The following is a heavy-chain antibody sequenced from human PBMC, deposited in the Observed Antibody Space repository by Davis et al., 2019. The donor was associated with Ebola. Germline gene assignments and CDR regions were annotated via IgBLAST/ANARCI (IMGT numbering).Heavy chain of an antibody. J-gene: IGHJ6*02. CDR3: ARGGRLGDTAMGYYYYYYGMDV. Sequence: MPSETLSLTCTVSGGSVSNYYWSWIRQPPGKGLEWIGYIYYSGSTNCNPSLKSRVTISVDTSKNQFSLKLSSVTAADTAVYYCARGGRLGDTAMGYYYYYYGMDVWGQGTTVTVSS. D-gene: IGHD5-18*01. V-gene: IGHV4-59*02. CDR2: IYYSGST. CDR1: GGSVSNYY.